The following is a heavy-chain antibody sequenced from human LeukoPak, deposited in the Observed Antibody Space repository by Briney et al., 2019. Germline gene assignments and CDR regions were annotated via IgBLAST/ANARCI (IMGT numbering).Heavy chain of an antibody. CDR3: AKEGRYSSSWSPDLDY. J-gene: IGHJ4*02. D-gene: IGHD6-13*01. CDR2: ISAYNGNT. Sequence: GASVKVSCKASGYTFTSYGISWVRQAPGQGLEWMGWISAYNGNTNYAQKLQGRVTMTTDTSTSTAYMELRSLRSDDTAVYYCAKEGRYSSSWSPDLDYWGQGTLVTVSS. CDR1: GYTFTSYG. V-gene: IGHV1-18*01.